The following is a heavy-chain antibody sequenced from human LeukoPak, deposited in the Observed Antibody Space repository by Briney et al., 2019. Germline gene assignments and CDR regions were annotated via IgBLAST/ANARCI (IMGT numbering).Heavy chain of an antibody. CDR3: ARVPKKWLALYYFDY. Sequence: ASVKVSCKASGYTFTNYGLSWVRQAPGHGLEWMGWINTYNGKTTYAPRFEGRLTMTTDTSTGTAYMDLMSLISDDTAVYYCARVPKKWLALYYFDYWGQGTLVTVSS. J-gene: IGHJ4*02. D-gene: IGHD6-19*01. CDR1: GYTFTNYG. CDR2: INTYNGKT. V-gene: IGHV1-18*01.